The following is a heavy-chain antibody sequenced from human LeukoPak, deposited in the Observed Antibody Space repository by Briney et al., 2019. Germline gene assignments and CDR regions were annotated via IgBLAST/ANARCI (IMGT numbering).Heavy chain of an antibody. CDR2: ITSSSSFS. J-gene: IGHJ3*02. CDR3: ARDLIIWGASLLGAFDI. V-gene: IGHV3-21*01. CDR1: GFNFSSYS. Sequence: GGSLRLSCAASGFNFSSYSMNWVRQAPGKGLEWVSFITSSSSFSSYVDSVKGRFTISRDNAKNSLYLQMNSLRAEDTAVYYCARDLIIWGASLLGAFDIWGQGTMVTVSS. D-gene: IGHD3-16*01.